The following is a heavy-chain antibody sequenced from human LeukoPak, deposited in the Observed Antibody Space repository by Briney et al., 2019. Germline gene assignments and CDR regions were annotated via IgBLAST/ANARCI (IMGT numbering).Heavy chain of an antibody. V-gene: IGHV3-7*03. Sequence: GGSLRLSCAASGFTFSDYWMTWVRQAPGKGLEWVANIRQDGSEKYSVDSVKGRFTISRDNAKNSLYLQMNSLRAEDTAVYYCAAPRYDKDAFDIWGQGTMVTVSS. J-gene: IGHJ3*02. CDR3: AAPRYDKDAFDI. CDR2: IRQDGSEK. D-gene: IGHD3-22*01. CDR1: GFTFSDYW.